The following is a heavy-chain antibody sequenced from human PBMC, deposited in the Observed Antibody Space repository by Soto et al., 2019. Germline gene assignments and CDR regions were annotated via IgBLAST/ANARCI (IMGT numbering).Heavy chain of an antibody. Sequence: EVQLVETGGGLIQPGGSLRLSCVASGFTVSSNYMSWVRQAPGKGLEWVSVIYSGGSTYYADSVKGRFTISRDNSKNTLSLQINSLRAEDTAVYYCARVYSSPRYYYDSSGYYLCGQGTLVTVSS. V-gene: IGHV3-53*02. CDR3: ARVYSSPRYYYDSSGYYL. CDR1: GFTVSSNY. J-gene: IGHJ5*02. CDR2: IYSGGST. D-gene: IGHD3-22*01.